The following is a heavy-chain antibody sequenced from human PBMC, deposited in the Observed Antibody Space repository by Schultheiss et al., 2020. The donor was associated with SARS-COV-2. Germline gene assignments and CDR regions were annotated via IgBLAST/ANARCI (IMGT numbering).Heavy chain of an antibody. V-gene: IGHV1-69*06. D-gene: IGHD3-9*01. CDR3: ARAAHYDDLTGYYLVY. CDR1: GGTFNNYA. J-gene: IGHJ4*02. Sequence: SVKVSCKTSGGTFNNYAINWVRQAPGQGLEWMGGITPLFGRANYAQKFQGRVTITADRSTSTVYMKLNSLRPEDTAVYYCARAAHYDDLTGYYLVYWGQGTLVTVSS. CDR2: ITPLFGRA.